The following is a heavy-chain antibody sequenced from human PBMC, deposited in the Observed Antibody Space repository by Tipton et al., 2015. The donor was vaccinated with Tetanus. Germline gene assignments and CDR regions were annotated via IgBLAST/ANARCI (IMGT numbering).Heavy chain of an antibody. Sequence: VKPSETLSLTCSVSGGSISGSSYYWSWIRQPPGKALEWIGSIYYSGSTFYHPSLQSRVTISVDTSKNQSSLRLSSVTAADTAVYFCARHPPPYYYGSGSYLDYWGQGTPVTVSS. CDR2: IYYSGST. CDR3: ARHPPPYYYGSGSYLDY. D-gene: IGHD3-10*01. V-gene: IGHV4-39*01. J-gene: IGHJ4*02. CDR1: GGSISGSSYY.